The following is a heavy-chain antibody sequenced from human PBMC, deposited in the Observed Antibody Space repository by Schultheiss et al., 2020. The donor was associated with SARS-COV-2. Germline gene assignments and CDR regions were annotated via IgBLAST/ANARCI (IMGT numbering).Heavy chain of an antibody. J-gene: IGHJ4*02. CDR3: ARTLASGYDLGYYFDY. Sequence: SETLSLTCTVSGGSISSSSYYWSWIRQPPGKGLEWIGYIYYSGSTNYNPSLKSRVTISVDTSKNQFSLKLSSVTAADTAVYYCARTLASGYDLGYYFDYWGQGTLVTVSS. D-gene: IGHD5-12*01. V-gene: IGHV4-61*05. CDR1: GGSISSSSYY. CDR2: IYYSGST.